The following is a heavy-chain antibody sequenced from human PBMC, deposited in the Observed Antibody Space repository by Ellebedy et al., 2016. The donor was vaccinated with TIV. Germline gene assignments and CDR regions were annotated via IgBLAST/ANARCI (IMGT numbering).Heavy chain of an antibody. D-gene: IGHD4-23*01. J-gene: IGHJ4*02. CDR3: ARDPDYGGNGLGSYFDY. CDR1: GYTFTSYY. V-gene: IGHV1-46*01. CDR2: INPSGGST. Sequence: AASVKVSCKASGYTFTSYYMHWVRQAPGQGLEWMGIINPSGGSTSYAQKFQGRVTMTRDTSTSTVYMELSSLRSEDTAVYYCARDPDYGGNGLGSYFDYWGQGTLVTVSS.